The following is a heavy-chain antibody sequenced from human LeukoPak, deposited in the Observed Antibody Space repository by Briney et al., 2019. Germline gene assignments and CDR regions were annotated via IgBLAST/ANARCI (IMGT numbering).Heavy chain of an antibody. Sequence: WASVNVSCKVSGYTLTELFMHWVRQAPGKGLEWMGGFDPEDGETIYAQKFQGRVTMTEDTSTDTAYMELSSLRSEDTAVYYCAALVAGRPYVAFDIWGQGTMVTVSS. CDR3: AALVAGRPYVAFDI. CDR2: FDPEDGET. J-gene: IGHJ3*02. CDR1: GYTLTELF. V-gene: IGHV1-24*01. D-gene: IGHD6-19*01.